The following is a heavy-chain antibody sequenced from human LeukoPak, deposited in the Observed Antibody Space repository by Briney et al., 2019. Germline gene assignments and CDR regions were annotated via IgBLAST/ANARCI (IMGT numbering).Heavy chain of an antibody. CDR3: ARDPYCSGGSCYLNWFDP. Sequence: SETLSLTCTVSGGSISSYYWSWIRQPAGKGLEWIGRIYSSGSTDYNPSLKSRVTMSVDTSKNQFSLKLSSVTAADTAVYYCARDPYCSGGSCYLNWFDPWGQGALVTVSS. CDR1: GGSISSYY. D-gene: IGHD2-15*01. CDR2: IYSSGST. V-gene: IGHV4-4*07. J-gene: IGHJ5*02.